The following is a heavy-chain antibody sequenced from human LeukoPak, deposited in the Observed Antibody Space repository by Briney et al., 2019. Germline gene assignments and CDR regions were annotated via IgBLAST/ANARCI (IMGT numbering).Heavy chain of an antibody. CDR2: ISGSGGST. CDR1: GFTFSSYA. V-gene: IGHV3-23*01. Sequence: GGSLRLSCAASGFTFSSYAMSWVRQAPGKGLEWVSAISGSGGSTYYADSVKGRFTISRDNSKNTMYLQMNSLRAEDTAVYYCAKAGCSSTSCLTDYWGQGTLVTVSS. J-gene: IGHJ4*02. CDR3: AKAGCSSTSCLTDY. D-gene: IGHD2-2*01.